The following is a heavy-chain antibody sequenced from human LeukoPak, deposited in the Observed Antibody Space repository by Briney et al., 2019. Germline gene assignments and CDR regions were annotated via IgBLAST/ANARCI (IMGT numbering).Heavy chain of an antibody. D-gene: IGHD5-18*01. CDR2: ISAYNGNT. CDR3: ARASSDTAMDYFDY. V-gene: IGHV1-18*01. Sequence: GESLKISCKASGYTFTSYGISWVRQAPGQGLEWMGWISAYNGNTNYAQKLQGRVTMTTDTSTSTAYMELRSLRSDDTAVYYCARASSDTAMDYFDYWGQGTLVTVSS. J-gene: IGHJ4*02. CDR1: GYTFTSYG.